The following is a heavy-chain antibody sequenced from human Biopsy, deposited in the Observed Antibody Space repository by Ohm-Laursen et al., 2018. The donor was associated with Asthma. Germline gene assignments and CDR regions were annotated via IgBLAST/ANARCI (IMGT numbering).Heavy chain of an antibody. D-gene: IGHD3-10*01. Sequence: SLRLSCAAYGFDLRDYTMNWVRQAPGKGLEWVASISSLSRYIYHATSLRGRLTISRDNAKRSLYLQMDSLRGDDTAVYYCSRDFTIGSGSPFHFWGRGTLVTVSS. V-gene: IGHV3-21*01. CDR2: ISSLSRYI. CDR3: SRDFTIGSGSPFHF. CDR1: GFDLRDYT. J-gene: IGHJ4*02.